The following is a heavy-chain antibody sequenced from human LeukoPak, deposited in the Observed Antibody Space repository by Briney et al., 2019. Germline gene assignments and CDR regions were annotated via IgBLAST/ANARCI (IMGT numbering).Heavy chain of an antibody. Sequence: GGSLRLSCAASGFTFSSYWMHWVRQAPGKGLVWVSRINSDGSSTSYAGSVKGRFTISRDNAKNTLYLQMNSLRAEDTAVYYCARDQLTYYYGSGSQDYYYYGMDVWGKGTTVTVSS. CDR3: ARDQLTYYYGSGSQDYYYYGMDV. CDR1: GFTFSSYW. CDR2: INSDGSST. D-gene: IGHD3-10*01. V-gene: IGHV3-74*01. J-gene: IGHJ6*04.